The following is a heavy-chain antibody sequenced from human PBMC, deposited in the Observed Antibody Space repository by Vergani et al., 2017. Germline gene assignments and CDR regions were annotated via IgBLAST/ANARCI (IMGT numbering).Heavy chain of an antibody. Sequence: QVQLVESGGGVVQPGRSLRLSCAASGFTFSSYGMHWVRQAPGKGLEWVAVISYDGSNKYYADSVKGRFTISRDNSKNTLYLQMNSLRAEDTAVYYCAGDQGEQLVLSGMDVWGQGTTVTVSS. V-gene: IGHV3-30*03. J-gene: IGHJ6*02. CDR2: ISYDGSNK. D-gene: IGHD6-6*01. CDR3: AGDQGEQLVLSGMDV. CDR1: GFTFSSYG.